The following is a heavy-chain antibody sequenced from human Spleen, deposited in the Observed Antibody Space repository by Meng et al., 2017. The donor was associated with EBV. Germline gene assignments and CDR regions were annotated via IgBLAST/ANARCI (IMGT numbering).Heavy chain of an antibody. CDR2: INHSEST. J-gene: IGHJ4*02. D-gene: IGHD6-6*01. Sequence: VRLKRWGAGLLRPSETLSLTCAVYGGSFSGYYWSWIRKPPGKGLDWIGEINHSESTNYNPSLKSRLTISVDTSKSQFSLKLSSVTAADTAVYYCARGGRASARAGVGHDFWGQGTLVTVSS. CDR3: ARGGRASARAGVGHDF. V-gene: IGHV4-34*01. CDR1: GGSFSGYY.